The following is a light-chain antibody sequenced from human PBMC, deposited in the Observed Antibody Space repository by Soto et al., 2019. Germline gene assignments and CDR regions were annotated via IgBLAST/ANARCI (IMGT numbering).Light chain of an antibody. J-gene: IGKJ4*01. CDR1: QGISSA. CDR2: DAS. CDR3: QQFNNYLRT. Sequence: AIQLTQSPSSLSASVGDRVTITCRASQGISSALAWYQQKPGKAPKLLIYDASSLESGVPSRFSGSGSGTDFTLTISSQQPEDFATYYCQQFNNYLRTFRGGTKVEIK. V-gene: IGKV1D-13*01.